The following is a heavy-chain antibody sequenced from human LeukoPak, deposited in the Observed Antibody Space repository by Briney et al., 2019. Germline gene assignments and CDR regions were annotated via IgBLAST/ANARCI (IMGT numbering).Heavy chain of an antibody. CDR2: INTDGSST. J-gene: IGHJ6*03. CDR1: GFTFSSYW. Sequence: PGGSLRLSCAASGFTFSSYWMHWVRQAPGKGLVWVSRINTDGSSTSYADSVKGRFTISRDNAKNTLYLQMNSLRAEDTAVYYCAXGXWGQYYYDSSGNYYMDVWGKGTTVTVSS. V-gene: IGHV3-74*01. CDR3: AXGXWGQYYYDSSGNYYMDV. D-gene: IGHD3-22*01.